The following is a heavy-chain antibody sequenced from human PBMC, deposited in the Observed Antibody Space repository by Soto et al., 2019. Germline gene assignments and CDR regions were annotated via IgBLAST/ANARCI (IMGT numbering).Heavy chain of an antibody. Sequence: SETLSLTCAVSGGSISSSNWWSWVRQPPGKGLEWIGEIYHSGSTNYNPSLKSRVTISVDKSKNQFSLKLSSVTAADTAVYYCARRTTMVRGVIIVFDYWGQGTLVTVSS. CDR1: GGSISSSNW. V-gene: IGHV4-4*02. D-gene: IGHD3-10*01. CDR2: IYHSGST. J-gene: IGHJ4*02. CDR3: ARRTTMVRGVIIVFDY.